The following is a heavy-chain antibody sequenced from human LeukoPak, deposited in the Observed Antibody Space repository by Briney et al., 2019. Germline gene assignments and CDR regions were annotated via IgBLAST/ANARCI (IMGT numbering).Heavy chain of an antibody. V-gene: IGHV4-59*01. Sequence: SETLSLTCTVSGGSISSYYWSWIRQPPGKGLEWIGYIYYSGSTNYNPSLKSRVTISVDTSKNQFSLKLSSVTAADTAVYYCARTTMVRGTYYMDVWGKGATVTISS. CDR1: GGSISSYY. D-gene: IGHD3-10*01. CDR3: ARTTMVRGTYYMDV. CDR2: IYYSGST. J-gene: IGHJ6*03.